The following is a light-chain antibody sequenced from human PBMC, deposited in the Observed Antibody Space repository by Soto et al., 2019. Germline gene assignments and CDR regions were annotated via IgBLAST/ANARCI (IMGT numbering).Light chain of an antibody. CDR2: DAS. J-gene: IGKJ5*01. CDR1: QSVSNY. Sequence: EIVLTQSPATLSLSPGERATVSFRASQSVSNYLGWYQQKAGQAPRLLIYDASNRATGIPARFSGSGSVTDFTLPISSLEPEDFAVYYCQHGGTFGRGTRLEIK. V-gene: IGKV3-11*01. CDR3: QHGGT.